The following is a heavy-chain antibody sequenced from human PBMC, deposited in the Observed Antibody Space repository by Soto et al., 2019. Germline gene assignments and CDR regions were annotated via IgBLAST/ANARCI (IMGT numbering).Heavy chain of an antibody. CDR1: GGSLSSYY. J-gene: IGHJ4*02. V-gene: IGHV4-59*12. CDR3: ARTPRY. Sequence: SETLSVTSTVSGGSLSSYYWTWIRQPPGTGLEWIGYIYYSGSTYYNPSLKSRVTISVDTSKNQFSLKLSSVTAADTAVYYCARTPRYWGQGTRVTVS. CDR2: IYYSGST.